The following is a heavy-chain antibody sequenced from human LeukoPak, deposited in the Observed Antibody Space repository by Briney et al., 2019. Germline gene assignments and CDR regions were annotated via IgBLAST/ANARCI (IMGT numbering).Heavy chain of an antibody. CDR2: IYTSGST. D-gene: IGHD1-7*01. CDR3: ATSYNWNYRHYYYYMDV. J-gene: IGHJ6*03. V-gene: IGHV4-4*09. CDR1: GGSISSYY. Sequence: SETLSLTCTVPGGSISSYYWSWIRQPPGKGLEWIGYIYTSGSTNYNPSLKSQVTISVDTSKNQSSLKLSSVTAADTAVYYCATSYNWNYRHYYYYMDVWGKGTTVTVSS.